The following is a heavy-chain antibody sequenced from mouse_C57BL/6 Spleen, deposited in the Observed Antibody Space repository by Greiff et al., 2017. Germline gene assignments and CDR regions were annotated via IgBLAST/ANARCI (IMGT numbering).Heavy chain of an antibody. CDR1: GFNIKNTY. D-gene: IGHD2-3*01. CDR3: ARPYEGYFDV. CDR2: LDPANGNP. Sequence: EVQLQQSVAELVRPGASVKLSCTASGFNIKNTYMNWVKQRPEQGLEWIGRLDPANGNPKYAPNFKGKATITADTTSNTAYLQLSSLTSEDTAIYYCARPYEGYFDVWGTGTTVTVSS. V-gene: IGHV14-3*01. J-gene: IGHJ1*03.